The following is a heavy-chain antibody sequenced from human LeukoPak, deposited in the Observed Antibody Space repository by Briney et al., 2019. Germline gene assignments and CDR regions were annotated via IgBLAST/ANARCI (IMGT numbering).Heavy chain of an antibody. D-gene: IGHD5-24*01. CDR2: ISYDGTYK. Sequence: PGRSLRLSCAASGLTFSAYGMHWVRQAPGKGLEWVAGISYDGTYKYYADSVKGRFTISRDNSKNTLYLQMSSLRPEDTAVYYCAKAGRYNGAYAFDIWGQGTMVTVSS. CDR1: GLTFSAYG. J-gene: IGHJ3*02. V-gene: IGHV3-30*18. CDR3: AKAGRYNGAYAFDI.